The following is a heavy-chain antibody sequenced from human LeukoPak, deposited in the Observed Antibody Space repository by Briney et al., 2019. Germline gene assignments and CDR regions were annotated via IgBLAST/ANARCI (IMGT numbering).Heavy chain of an antibody. J-gene: IGHJ4*02. CDR3: AKDFGRYYDSSGYYSPTYYFDY. CDR1: GFTFSTYG. D-gene: IGHD3-22*01. CDR2: ISDDGSKK. V-gene: IGHV3-30*18. Sequence: PGGSLRLSCAASGFTFSTYGMHWVRQAPGKGLEWVAVISDDGSKKYYADSVKGRFTISRDNSKNTLYLQMNSLRAEDTAVYYCAKDFGRYYDSSGYYSPTYYFDYWGQGTLVTVSS.